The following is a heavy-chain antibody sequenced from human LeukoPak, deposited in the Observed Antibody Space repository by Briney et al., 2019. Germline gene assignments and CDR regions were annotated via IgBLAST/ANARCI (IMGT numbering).Heavy chain of an antibody. V-gene: IGHV4-34*01. J-gene: IGHJ2*01. CDR1: GGSFSGYY. CDR2: INHSGST. CDR3: ARAPAAGTPWYFDL. D-gene: IGHD6-13*01. Sequence: PSETLSLTCAVYGGSFSGYYWSWIRQPPGKGLEWIGEINHSGSTNYNPSLKSRVTISVDTSKNQFSLKLSSVTAADTAVYYCARAPAAGTPWYFDLWGRGTLVTVSS.